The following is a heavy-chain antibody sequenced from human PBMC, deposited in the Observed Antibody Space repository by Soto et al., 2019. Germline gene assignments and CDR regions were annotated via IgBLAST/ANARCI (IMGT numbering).Heavy chain of an antibody. J-gene: IGHJ2*01. V-gene: IGHV1-69*01. CDR1: GGTFSSYA. Sequence: QVQLVQSGAEVKKPGSSVKVSCKASGGTFSSYAITWVRQAPGQGLEWMGVIIPIFGTANYAQKFQGRVTITADESPSTAYMELSSLRSEDTAVYYWATQEREMYYDSSYWYFDLWGRGTLDTVSS. CDR3: ATQEREMYYDSSYWYFDL. D-gene: IGHD3-22*01. CDR2: IIPIFGTA.